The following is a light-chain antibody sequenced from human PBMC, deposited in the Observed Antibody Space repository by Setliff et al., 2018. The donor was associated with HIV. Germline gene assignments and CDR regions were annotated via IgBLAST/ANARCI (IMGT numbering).Light chain of an antibody. J-gene: IGLJ1*01. CDR2: DVS. Sequence: SALTQPASVSGSPGQSITISCSGTSSDVGSYNFASWYQQHPGKAPQLIIYDVSQRPSGVSSRFSGSKSGNTASLTISGLQAEDQADYYCCSYTSSLTYVFGTGTKVTVL. CDR1: SSDVGSYNF. V-gene: IGLV2-14*03. CDR3: CSYTSSLTYV.